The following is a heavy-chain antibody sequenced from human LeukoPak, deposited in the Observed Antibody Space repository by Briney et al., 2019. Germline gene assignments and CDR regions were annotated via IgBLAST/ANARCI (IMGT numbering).Heavy chain of an antibody. Sequence: ASVKVSCKASGYTFTGYYMHWVRQAPGRGLEWMGWISPYSGGTNCAQNFQGRVTLTRDTSISSAYMELTGLRSDDTAVYYCARLGMVRGVIVDVWGQGTTVTVSS. V-gene: IGHV1-2*02. CDR2: ISPYSGGT. CDR1: GYTFTGYY. D-gene: IGHD3-10*01. CDR3: ARLGMVRGVIVDV. J-gene: IGHJ6*02.